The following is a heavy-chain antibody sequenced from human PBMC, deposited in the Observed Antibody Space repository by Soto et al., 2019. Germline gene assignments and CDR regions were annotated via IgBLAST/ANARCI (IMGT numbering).Heavy chain of an antibody. Sequence: GGSLRLSCAASGFNFSSYSMNWVRQAPGKGLEWVSYISSSSSTIYYADSVKGRFTISRDNAKNSLYLQMNSLRDEDTAVYYCARGTGSIVVVPAAPVPNKNYYYGMDVWGQGTTVTVSS. CDR1: GFNFSSYS. CDR3: ARGTGSIVVVPAAPVPNKNYYYGMDV. V-gene: IGHV3-48*02. CDR2: ISSSSSTI. J-gene: IGHJ6*02. D-gene: IGHD2-2*01.